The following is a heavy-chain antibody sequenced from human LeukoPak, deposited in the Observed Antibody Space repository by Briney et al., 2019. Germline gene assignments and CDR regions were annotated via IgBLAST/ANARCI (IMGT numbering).Heavy chain of an antibody. V-gene: IGHV1-8*01. CDR2: MNPNSGNT. CDR1: GYTFTSYD. Sequence: ASVKVSCKASGYTFTSYDINWVRQATGQGLEWMGWMNPNSGNTGYAQKFQGRVTMTRNTSISTAYMELSSLRSEDTAVYYCARRGLIHNGNYYYYYYMDVWGKGTTVTVSS. CDR3: ARRGLIHNGNYYYYYYMDV. D-gene: IGHD6-25*01. J-gene: IGHJ6*03.